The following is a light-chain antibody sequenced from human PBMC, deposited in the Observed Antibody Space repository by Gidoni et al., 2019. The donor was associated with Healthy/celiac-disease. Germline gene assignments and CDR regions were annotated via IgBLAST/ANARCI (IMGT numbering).Light chain of an antibody. Sequence: EIVFTQSPGTLSLSPGERATLSCRASQSVSSSYLAWYQQNPGQAPRLLIYGASSRATGIPDRFSGSGSGTDFTLTISRLEPEDFAVYYCQQYGSSYTFGQXTKLEIK. J-gene: IGKJ2*01. V-gene: IGKV3-20*01. CDR3: QQYGSSYT. CDR1: QSVSSSY. CDR2: GAS.